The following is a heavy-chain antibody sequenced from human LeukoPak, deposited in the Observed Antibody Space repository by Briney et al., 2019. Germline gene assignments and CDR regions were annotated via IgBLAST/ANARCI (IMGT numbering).Heavy chain of an antibody. D-gene: IGHD1-26*01. CDR1: GFTVSSNY. Sequence: PGGSLRLSCAASGFTVSSNYMSWVRQAPGKGLEWISVIYSGGSTYYADSVKGRFTISRDNSKNTLYLQMNSLRAEDTAVYYCARVEVGATSYYFDYWGQGTLVTVSS. CDR3: ARVEVGATSYYFDY. J-gene: IGHJ4*02. CDR2: IYSGGST. V-gene: IGHV3-66*01.